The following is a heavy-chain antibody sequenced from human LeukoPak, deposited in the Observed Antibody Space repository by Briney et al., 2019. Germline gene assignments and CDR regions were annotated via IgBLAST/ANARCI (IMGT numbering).Heavy chain of an antibody. CDR2: ISGSCGST. Sequence: GGSLRLSCAASGFTFSSYAMSWVRQAPGKGLEWVSAISGSCGSTYYADSVKGRFTISRENSKNTLYLQMNSLRDEDTAVYYCAESPWDTAMADPFDYWGQETLVTVSS. J-gene: IGHJ4*02. V-gene: IGHV3-23*01. CDR3: AESPWDTAMADPFDY. CDR1: GFTFSSYA. D-gene: IGHD5-18*01.